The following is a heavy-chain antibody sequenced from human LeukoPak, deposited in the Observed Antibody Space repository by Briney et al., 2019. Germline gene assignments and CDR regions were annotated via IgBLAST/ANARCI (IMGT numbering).Heavy chain of an antibody. D-gene: IGHD2-15*01. J-gene: IGHJ6*02. Sequence: GGSLRLSCAASGFTFSSYGMHWVRQAPGKGLEWVAVIWYDGSNKYYADSVKGRFTISRDNSKNTLYLQMNSLRAEDTAVYYCARDNGGSATRGMDVWGQGTTVTVSS. CDR3: ARDNGGSATRGMDV. CDR1: GFTFSSYG. V-gene: IGHV3-33*01. CDR2: IWYDGSNK.